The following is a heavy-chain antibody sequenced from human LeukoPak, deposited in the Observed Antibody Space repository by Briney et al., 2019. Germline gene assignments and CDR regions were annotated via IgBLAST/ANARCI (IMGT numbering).Heavy chain of an antibody. J-gene: IGHJ4*02. CDR2: INPSGGST. Sequence: ASVKVSCKASGYTFTTYYVHWVRQAPGQGLEWIGIINPSGGSTTYAQKFQGRVTVTRDTSTSTVYMELSSLRSEDTAVYYCARGGYNYGFDYWGQGTLVTVSS. CDR3: ARGGYNYGFDY. D-gene: IGHD5-18*01. V-gene: IGHV1-46*01. CDR1: GYTFTTYY.